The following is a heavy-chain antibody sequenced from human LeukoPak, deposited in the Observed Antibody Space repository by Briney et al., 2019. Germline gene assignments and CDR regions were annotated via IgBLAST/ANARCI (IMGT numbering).Heavy chain of an antibody. CDR3: ARHSKALLWFGELSS. V-gene: IGHV4-59*01. CDR1: GDSISGYY. J-gene: IGHJ5*02. Sequence: SETLSLTCTVSGDSISGYYWSWIRQPPGKGLEWIGYIHYSGSTNYNPSLKRRVTIAVDTSKNQFSLKLSSVTAADTAVYYCARHSKALLWFGELSSWGQGTLVTVSS. CDR2: IHYSGST. D-gene: IGHD3-10*01.